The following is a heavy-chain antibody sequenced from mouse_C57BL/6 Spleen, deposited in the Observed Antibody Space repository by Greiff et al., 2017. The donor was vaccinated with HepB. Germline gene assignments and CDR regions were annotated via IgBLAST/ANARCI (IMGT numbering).Heavy chain of an antibody. CDR1: GYTFTSYW. V-gene: IGHV1-50*01. J-gene: IGHJ1*03. CDR3: ARRGSSYEGYFDV. D-gene: IGHD1-1*01. Sequence: VQLQQPGAELVKPGASVKLSCKASGYTFTSYWMQWVKQRPGQGLEWIGEIDPSDSYTNYNQKFKGKATLTVDTSSSTAYMQLSSLTSEDSAVYYCARRGSSYEGYFDVWGTGTTVTVSS. CDR2: IDPSDSYT.